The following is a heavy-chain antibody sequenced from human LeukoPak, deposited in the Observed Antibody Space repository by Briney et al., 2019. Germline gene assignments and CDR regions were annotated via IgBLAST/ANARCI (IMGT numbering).Heavy chain of an antibody. Sequence: ASVKVSCKASGYTFTGYYMHWVRQAPGQGLEWMGWINPNSGGTNYAQKFQGRVTMTRDTSISTAYMELSRLRSDDTAVYYCARGPISSGYYYGMDVWGQGTTVTASS. CDR2: INPNSGGT. CDR3: ARGPISSGYYYGMDV. J-gene: IGHJ6*02. CDR1: GYTFTGYY. D-gene: IGHD3-22*01. V-gene: IGHV1-2*02.